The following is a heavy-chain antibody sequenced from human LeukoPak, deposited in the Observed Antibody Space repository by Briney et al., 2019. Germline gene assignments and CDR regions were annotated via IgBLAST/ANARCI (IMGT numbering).Heavy chain of an antibody. CDR1: GFTFSGYP. Sequence: GGSLRLSCAASGFTFSGYPIHWVRQAPGKGLEWVAVISYDGSNKYYADSVQGRFTISRDNSKSTLCLQMNSLRAEDTAVYYCAKQLGYCSDGSCYFPYWGQGTLVTVSS. J-gene: IGHJ4*02. CDR3: AKQLGYCSDGSCYFPY. CDR2: ISYDGSNK. D-gene: IGHD2-15*01. V-gene: IGHV3-30-3*02.